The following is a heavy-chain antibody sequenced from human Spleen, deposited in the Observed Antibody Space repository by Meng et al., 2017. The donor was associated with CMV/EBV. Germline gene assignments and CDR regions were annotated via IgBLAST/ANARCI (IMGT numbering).Heavy chain of an antibody. CDR2: ISAYNGNT. V-gene: IGHV1-18*01. CDR3: ARGREGAYYDSSGYYYPYYYYGMDV. Sequence: ASVKVSCKASGYTFTSYGISWVRQAPGQGLEWMGWISAYNGNTNYAQKLQGRVTITRNTSISTAYMELSSLRSEDTAVYYCARGREGAYYDSSGYYYPYYYYGMDVWGQGTTVTVSS. D-gene: IGHD3-22*01. J-gene: IGHJ6*02. CDR1: GYTFTSYG.